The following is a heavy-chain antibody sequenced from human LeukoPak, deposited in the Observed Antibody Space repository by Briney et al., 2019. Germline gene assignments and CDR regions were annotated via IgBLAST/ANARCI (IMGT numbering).Heavy chain of an antibody. D-gene: IGHD5-12*01. CDR2: INSDGSSA. Sequence: GGSLRLSCAASGFTFRTYWTHWVRQAPGKGLVWISRINSDGSSANYADSVKGRFTISRDNAKNTLYLQMNSLRAEDTAVYFCARSRSAYEGEDYWGQGTLVTVSS. V-gene: IGHV3-74*01. CDR3: ARSRSAYEGEDY. J-gene: IGHJ4*02. CDR1: GFTFRTYW.